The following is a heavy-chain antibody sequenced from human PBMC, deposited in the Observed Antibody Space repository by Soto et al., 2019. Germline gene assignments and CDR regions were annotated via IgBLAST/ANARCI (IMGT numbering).Heavy chain of an antibody. CDR3: AIDWSGVHY. J-gene: IGHJ4*02. CDR2: IDPYNGNT. CDR1: GYTFTSYG. Sequence: QVQLVQSGAEVKKPGASVKVSCKSSGYTFTSYGISWVRQAPGQGLEWMGWIDPYNGNTNYAQKLRVRVTMTTVTSTSTASMEMRSLRSDDTAMHYCAIDWSGVHYWVQATLVTVSP. V-gene: IGHV1-18*01.